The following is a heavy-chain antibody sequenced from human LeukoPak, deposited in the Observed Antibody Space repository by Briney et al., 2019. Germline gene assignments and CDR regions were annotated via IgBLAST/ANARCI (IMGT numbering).Heavy chain of an antibody. Sequence: SETLSLTCTVSGGSISSTRYYWGWIRQPPGKGLEWIGTIYYTGSTYYNPSLRGRVTISVDTSKNQFSLKLSSVTAADTAVYYCARPRSIAVAGDFDYWGQGTLVTVSS. CDR3: ARPRSIAVAGDFDY. CDR2: IYYTGST. D-gene: IGHD6-19*01. V-gene: IGHV4-39*01. J-gene: IGHJ4*02. CDR1: GGSISSTRYY.